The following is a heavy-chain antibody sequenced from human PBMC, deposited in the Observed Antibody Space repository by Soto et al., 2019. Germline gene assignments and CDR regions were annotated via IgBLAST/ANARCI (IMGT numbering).Heavy chain of an antibody. D-gene: IGHD1-26*01. CDR3: ASGSGAATDTVHYYYFYMDV. V-gene: IGHV1-2*04. Sequence: QVQLVQSGAEVKKPGASVTVSCRSSGDTFTDYYMHWVRQAPGEGLEWMGWINPKSGVTKYAQKLQGWVTRSSDTSNRTDNTQLSRLRSDDAAVSSCASGSGAATDTVHYYYFYMDVWGPGTTVTVSS. CDR2: INPKSGVT. J-gene: IGHJ6*03. CDR1: GDTFTDYY.